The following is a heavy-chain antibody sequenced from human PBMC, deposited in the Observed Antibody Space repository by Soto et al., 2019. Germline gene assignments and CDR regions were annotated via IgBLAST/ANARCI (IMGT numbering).Heavy chain of an antibody. Sequence: QVQLVQSGAEVKKPGASVKVSCKSSGYTFTSYGISWVRQAPGQGLEWMGWITGYNGNTNYAQKLQGRVTMTTDTSTSTAYMELRSLRSDDTAVYYCARDEVYKWNGGGWFDPWGQGTLVTVSS. CDR3: ARDEVYKWNGGGWFDP. D-gene: IGHD1-1*01. J-gene: IGHJ5*02. CDR1: GYTFTSYG. V-gene: IGHV1-18*01. CDR2: ITGYNGNT.